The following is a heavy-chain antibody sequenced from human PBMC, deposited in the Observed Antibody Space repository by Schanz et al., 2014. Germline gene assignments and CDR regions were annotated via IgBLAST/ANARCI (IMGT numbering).Heavy chain of an antibody. J-gene: IGHJ3*02. Sequence: EEQLVESGGGLVQPGGSLRLSCAASGFTFSSYAMSWVRQAPGKGLEWVSAISGGGGTTYYADSVKGRFTISRDNSKNTLYLQMNSLRAEDTAVYYCAKGRFGELSAFDIWGQGTMVTVSS. CDR2: ISGGGGTT. D-gene: IGHD3-10*01. V-gene: IGHV3-23*04. CDR3: AKGRFGELSAFDI. CDR1: GFTFSSYA.